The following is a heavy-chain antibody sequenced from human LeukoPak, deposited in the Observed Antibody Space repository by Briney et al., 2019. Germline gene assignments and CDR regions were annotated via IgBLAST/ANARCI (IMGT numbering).Heavy chain of an antibody. V-gene: IGHV4-39*01. CDR1: GGSISSSSYY. Sequence: PSETLSLTCTVSGGSISSSSYYWGWIRQPPGQGLEWIGSIYYSGSTYYNPSLKSRVTISVDTSKNQFSLKLSSVTAADTAVYYCARHSDIVVVPAALHFDYWGQGTLVTVSS. D-gene: IGHD2-2*02. CDR3: ARHSDIVVVPAALHFDY. J-gene: IGHJ4*02. CDR2: IYYSGST.